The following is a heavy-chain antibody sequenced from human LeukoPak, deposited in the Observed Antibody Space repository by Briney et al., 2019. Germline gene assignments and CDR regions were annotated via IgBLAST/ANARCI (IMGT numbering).Heavy chain of an antibody. Sequence: PGGSLRLSCAASGFSFSGHSMNWVRQAPGRGLEWVAFISDSGSPIYYADSVRGRFTISRDNADNSLYLQMDSLRAEDSAVYFCARNKRASQYYFDYWGQGALVTVSS. D-gene: IGHD2-2*01. V-gene: IGHV3-48*01. CDR3: ARNKRASQYYFDY. CDR1: GFSFSGHS. CDR2: ISDSGSPI. J-gene: IGHJ4*02.